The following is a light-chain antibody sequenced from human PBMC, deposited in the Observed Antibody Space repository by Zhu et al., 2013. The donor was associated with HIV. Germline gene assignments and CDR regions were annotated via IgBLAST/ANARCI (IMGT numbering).Light chain of an antibody. CDR2: GAS. J-gene: IGKJ4*01. V-gene: IGKV1-39*01. Sequence: DIQMTQSPSSLSASVGDRVTITCRASQSIGTYLNWYQHKPGKAPKLLIYGASTLQSGVPSTFSGSGSGTDFTLSFSSLQPEDFATYYCQQSYIAPLTFGGGTKVEIK. CDR3: QQSYIAPLT. CDR1: QSIGTY.